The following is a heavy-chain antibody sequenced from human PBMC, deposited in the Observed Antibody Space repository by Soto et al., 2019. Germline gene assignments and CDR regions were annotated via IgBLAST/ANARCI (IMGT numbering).Heavy chain of an antibody. CDR3: ARMKGYYYDSSGYRWYFDL. J-gene: IGHJ2*01. V-gene: IGHV4-31*03. CDR1: GGSISSGGYY. D-gene: IGHD3-22*01. CDR2: IYYSGST. Sequence: QVQLQESGPGLVKPSQTLSLTCTVSGGSISSGGYYWSWIRQHPGKGLEWIGYIYYSGSTYYNPSLKSRVTISVDTSKNQSSLKLSSVTAADTAVYYCARMKGYYYDSSGYRWYFDLWGRGTLVTVSS.